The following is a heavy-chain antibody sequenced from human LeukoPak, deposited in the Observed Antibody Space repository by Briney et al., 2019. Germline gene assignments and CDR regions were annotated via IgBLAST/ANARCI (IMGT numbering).Heavy chain of an antibody. D-gene: IGHD6-13*01. CDR1: GFTFSDYY. CDR3: AKGKVIASAGAMDY. CDR2: ISYDGSNK. Sequence: GGSLRLSCAASGFTFSDYYMSWIRQAPGKGLEWVAIISYDGSNKYYADSVKGRFTISRDNSKNTVYVQMNSLRTEDTAVYYCAKGKVIASAGAMDYWGQGTLVTVSS. V-gene: IGHV3-30*18. J-gene: IGHJ4*02.